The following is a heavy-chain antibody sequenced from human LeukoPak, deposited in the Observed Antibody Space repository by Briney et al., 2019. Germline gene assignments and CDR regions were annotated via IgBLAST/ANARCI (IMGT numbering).Heavy chain of an antibody. CDR2: ISSIGGYI. J-gene: IGHJ5*02. CDR1: GFTFSSYS. V-gene: IGHV3-21*01. CDR3: ARESESDL. Sequence: GGSLRLSCAVSGFTFSSYSMSWVRQAPGKGLEWVSSISSIGGYIYYADSVTGRFTISRDNAKNSLYLQVNSLRAARPAMYLRARESESDLWGQATLATVHS. D-gene: IGHD3-10*01.